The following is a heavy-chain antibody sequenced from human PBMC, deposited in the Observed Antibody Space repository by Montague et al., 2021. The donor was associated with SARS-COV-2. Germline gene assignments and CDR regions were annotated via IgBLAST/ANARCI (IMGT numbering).Heavy chain of an antibody. CDR1: GFTFSHYA. J-gene: IGHJ4*02. V-gene: IGHV3-30*04. CDR3: VSDLDYLDTSRYFFDF. D-gene: IGHD3-22*01. CDR2: ISYDGRHK. Sequence: SLRLSCAPSGFTFSHYAMHWVRQSPGKGLEWVSIISYDGRHKYYVDSVKGRFTISRDNSKNTLYLQMNSLRAEDTAVYYCVSDLDYLDTSRYFFDFCGQGTMVTVSS.